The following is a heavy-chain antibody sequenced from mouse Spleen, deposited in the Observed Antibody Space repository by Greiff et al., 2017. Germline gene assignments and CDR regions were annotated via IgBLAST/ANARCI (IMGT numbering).Heavy chain of an antibody. CDR3: ARDYYYGSSPWFAY. Sequence: EVHLVESGGGLVKPGGSLKLSCAASGFTFSDYGMHWVRQAPEKGLEWVAYISSGSSTIYYADTVKGRFTISRDNAKNTLFLQMTSLRSEDTAMYYCARDYYYGSSPWFAYWGQGTLVTVSA. J-gene: IGHJ3*01. CDR2: ISSGSSTI. V-gene: IGHV5-17*01. D-gene: IGHD1-1*01. CDR1: GFTFSDYG.